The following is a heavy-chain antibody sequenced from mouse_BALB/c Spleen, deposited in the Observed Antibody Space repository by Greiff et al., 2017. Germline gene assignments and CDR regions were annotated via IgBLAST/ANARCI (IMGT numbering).Heavy chain of an antibody. CDR2: ISYSGST. Sequence: EVMLVESGPGLVKPSQSLSLTCSVTGYSITSDYAWNWIRQFPGNKLEWMGYISYSGSTSYNPSLKSRISITRDTTKNQFFLQLNSVTTEDTATYYCAREKYGNYGYAMGDWGQGTSVTVSA. CDR1: GYSITSDYA. J-gene: IGHJ4*01. D-gene: IGHD2-10*02. V-gene: IGHV3-2*02. CDR3: AREKYGNYGYAMGD.